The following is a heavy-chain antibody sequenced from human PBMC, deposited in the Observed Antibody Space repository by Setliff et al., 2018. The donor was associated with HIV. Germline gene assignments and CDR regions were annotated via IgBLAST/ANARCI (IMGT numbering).Heavy chain of an antibody. J-gene: IGHJ4*02. CDR3: ARAPYYYDSSGYYLIDY. Sequence: ASVKVSCKASGYTFTSYDINWVRQATGQGLEWMGWMNPNSGNTGYAQKFQGRVTMTRNTSISTAYMELSSLRSEDTAVYYCARAPYYYDSSGYYLIDYWGKGTLVTVSS. CDR2: MNPNSGNT. V-gene: IGHV1-8*02. D-gene: IGHD3-22*01. CDR1: GYTFTSYD.